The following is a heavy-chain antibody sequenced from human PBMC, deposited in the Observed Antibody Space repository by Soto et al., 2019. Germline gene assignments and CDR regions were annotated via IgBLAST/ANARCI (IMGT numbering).Heavy chain of an antibody. CDR1: GFTFSSYS. Sequence: GGSLRLSCAASGFTFSSYSMNWVRQAPGKGLEWVSSISSSSSYIYYAYSVKCRFTINRDNAKNSLYLQMNSLRAEDRAVYYRASDSSSNWDPDSFDIWGQGTMVTVSS. CDR2: ISSSSSYI. V-gene: IGHV3-21*01. J-gene: IGHJ3*02. D-gene: IGHD1-26*01. CDR3: ASDSSSNWDPDSFDI.